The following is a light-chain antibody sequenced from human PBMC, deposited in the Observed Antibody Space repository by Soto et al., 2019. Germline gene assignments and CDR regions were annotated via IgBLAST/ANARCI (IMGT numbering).Light chain of an antibody. V-gene: IGKV1-9*01. CDR3: QQVNSSHLT. J-gene: IGKJ4*01. CDR1: QGLSSY. CDR2: AAS. Sequence: IQLTKPPSSLSASVGDRVTITCRASQGLSSYLAWYQQKPGKAPKLLIYAASTLQSGVPSRFSGSGSETDFTLTISSLQAEDFATYYCQQVNSSHLTFSGGTKVDIK.